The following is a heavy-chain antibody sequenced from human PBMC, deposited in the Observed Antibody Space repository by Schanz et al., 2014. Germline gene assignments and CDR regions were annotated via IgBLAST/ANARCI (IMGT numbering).Heavy chain of an antibody. CDR1: GFTFSSYW. CDR3: ARPLGPNSYYYXXXV. D-gene: IGHD2-8*02. J-gene: IGHJ6*02. CDR2: INSDGSTT. V-gene: IGHV3-74*01. Sequence: GXVQPGGSLRLSCAASGFTFSSYWMHWVRQAPGKGLVWVSRINSDGSTTIYADSVKGRFTISRDNAKXXLYLQMTSLRAXXXXXXYCARPLGPNSYYYXXXVWGQGTTVTVSS.